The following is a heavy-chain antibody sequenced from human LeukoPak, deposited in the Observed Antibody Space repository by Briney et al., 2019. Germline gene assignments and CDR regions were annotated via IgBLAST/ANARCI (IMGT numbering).Heavy chain of an antibody. D-gene: IGHD3-10*01. Sequence: GASVKVSCKASGYTFASYYMHWVRQAPGQGLEWMGIINPSGGSTSYAQKFQGRVTMTRDTSTSTVYMELSSLRSEDAAVYYCARDYGSGSYPLFWGQGTLVTVSS. CDR3: ARDYGSGSYPLF. CDR2: INPSGGST. J-gene: IGHJ4*02. CDR1: GYTFASYY. V-gene: IGHV1-46*01.